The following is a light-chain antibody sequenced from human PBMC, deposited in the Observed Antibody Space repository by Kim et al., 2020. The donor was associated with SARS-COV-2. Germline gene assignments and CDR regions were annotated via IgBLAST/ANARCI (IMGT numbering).Light chain of an antibody. CDR1: SSDVGNYNL. CDR2: AAT. J-gene: IGLJ3*02. CDR3: CSYAGSSRM. Sequence: QSALTQPASVSGSPGQSITISCTGTSSDVGNYNLVSWYQHHPGKAPKLMIYAATERPSGVSNRFSGSTYGSAASLTISGLQAEDEAEYYCCSYAGSSRMFGGGTQLTVL. V-gene: IGLV2-23*01.